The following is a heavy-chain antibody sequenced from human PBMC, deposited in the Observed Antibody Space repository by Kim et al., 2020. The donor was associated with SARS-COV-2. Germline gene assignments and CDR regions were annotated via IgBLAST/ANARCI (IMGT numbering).Heavy chain of an antibody. CDR2: IYYSGST. V-gene: IGHV4-39*01. CDR3: ARSTYYYDSSGYYYVMGAPIHDAFDI. CDR1: GGSISSSSYY. J-gene: IGHJ3*02. D-gene: IGHD3-22*01. Sequence: SETLSLTCTVSGGSISSSSYYWGWIRQPPGKGLEWIGSIYYSGSTYYNPSLKSRVTISVDTSKNQFSLKLSSVTAADTAVYYCARSTYYYDSSGYYYVMGAPIHDAFDIWGQGTMVTVSS.